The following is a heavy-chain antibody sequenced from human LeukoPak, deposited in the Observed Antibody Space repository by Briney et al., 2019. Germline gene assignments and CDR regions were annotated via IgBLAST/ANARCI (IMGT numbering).Heavy chain of an antibody. Sequence: GGSLRLSCAASGFTFSSYAMSWVRQAPGKGLEWVSAISGSGGSTYYADSVKGRFTISRDNSKNTLYLQMNSLRAEDTAVYYCAKVLASGYSSGWYNPTTYFQHWGQGTLVTVSS. J-gene: IGHJ1*01. CDR3: AKVLASGYSSGWYNPTTYFQH. D-gene: IGHD6-19*01. CDR1: GFTFSSYA. CDR2: ISGSGGST. V-gene: IGHV3-23*01.